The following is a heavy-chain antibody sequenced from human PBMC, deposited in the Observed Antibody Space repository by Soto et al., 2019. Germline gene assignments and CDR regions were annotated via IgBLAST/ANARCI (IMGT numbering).Heavy chain of an antibody. Sequence: ASVKVSCKASGGTFSSYAISWVRQAPGQGLEWMGGIIPIFGTANYAQKFQGRVTITADESTSTAYMELSSLRSEDTAVYYCARGPTDIVTTDYYYGMDVWGQGTTVTVSS. CDR3: ARGPTDIVTTDYYYGMDV. CDR1: GGTFSSYA. D-gene: IGHD4-17*01. V-gene: IGHV1-69*13. CDR2: IIPIFGTA. J-gene: IGHJ6*02.